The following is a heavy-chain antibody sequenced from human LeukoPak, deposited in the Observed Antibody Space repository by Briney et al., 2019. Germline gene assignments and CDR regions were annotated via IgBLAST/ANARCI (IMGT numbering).Heavy chain of an antibody. CDR3: ARDRGMLSAYYYYYMDV. Sequence: SVKVSCKASGGTFSSYAISWVRQAPGQGLEWMGRIIPIFGTANYAQKFQGRVTITTDESTSTAYMELSSLRSEDTAVYYCARDRGMLSAYYYYYMDVWGKGTTVTVSS. J-gene: IGHJ6*03. CDR2: IIPIFGTA. CDR1: GGTFSSYA. D-gene: IGHD2-8*01. V-gene: IGHV1-69*05.